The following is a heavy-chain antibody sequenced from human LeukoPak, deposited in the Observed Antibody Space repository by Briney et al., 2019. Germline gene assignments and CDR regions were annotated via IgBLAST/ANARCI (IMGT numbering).Heavy chain of an antibody. Sequence: GRSLRPSCAASGFTFSSYAMHWVRQAPGKGLEWVAVISYDGSNKYYADSVKGRFTISRDNSKNTLYLQMNSLRVEDTAVYYCARVRYSSGHYHDYWGQGTLVTVSS. CDR1: GFTFSSYA. V-gene: IGHV3-30*04. CDR2: ISYDGSNK. D-gene: IGHD6-19*01. CDR3: ARVRYSSGHYHDY. J-gene: IGHJ4*02.